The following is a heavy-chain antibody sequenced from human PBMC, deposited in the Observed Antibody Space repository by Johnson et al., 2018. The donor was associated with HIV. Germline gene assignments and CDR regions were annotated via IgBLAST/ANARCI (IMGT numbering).Heavy chain of an antibody. Sequence: VQLVESGGGLVKPGGSLRLSCAASGFTFSNAWMSWVRQAPGKGLEWVGRIKSKTDGGTTDYAAPVKGRFTISRDDSKNTLYLQMNSLKTEDSAVYYCTTHWYSSSWYGALDAFDIWGQGTMVTVSS. J-gene: IGHJ3*02. CDR3: TTHWYSSSWYGALDAFDI. CDR1: GFTFSNAW. D-gene: IGHD6-13*01. V-gene: IGHV3-15*01. CDR2: IKSKTDGGTT.